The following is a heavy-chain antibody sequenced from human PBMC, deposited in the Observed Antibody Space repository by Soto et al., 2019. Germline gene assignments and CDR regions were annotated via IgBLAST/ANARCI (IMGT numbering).Heavy chain of an antibody. CDR2: ISFSGST. CDR1: GGSINGYY. V-gene: IGHV4-59*01. Sequence: SETLSLTCTVSGGSINGYYWSWIRQPPGKGLEWVGSISFSGSTNYNPSLKSRAIMSLDTSKNQFSLKLSSVTAADTAVYYCARGYYDSSGYYRGYGYYYGMDVWGQGTTVTVSS. CDR3: ARGYYDSSGYYRGYGYYYGMDV. J-gene: IGHJ6*02. D-gene: IGHD3-22*01.